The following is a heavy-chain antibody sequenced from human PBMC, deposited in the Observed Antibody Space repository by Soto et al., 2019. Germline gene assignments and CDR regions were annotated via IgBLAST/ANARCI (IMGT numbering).Heavy chain of an antibody. V-gene: IGHV1-69*02. CDR2: IIPILGIA. CDR1: GGTFSSYT. D-gene: IGHD6-6*01. J-gene: IGHJ4*02. Sequence: QVQLVQSGAEVKKPGSSVKVSCKASGGTFSSYTISWVRQAPGQGLEWMGRIIPILGIANYAQKFQGRVTITADKSTSTAYMELSSLRSEVTAVYYCASGIAALPVPLDYWGQGTLVTVSS. CDR3: ASGIAALPVPLDY.